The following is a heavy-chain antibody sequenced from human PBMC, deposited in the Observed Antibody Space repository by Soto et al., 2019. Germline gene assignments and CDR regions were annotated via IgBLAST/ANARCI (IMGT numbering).Heavy chain of an antibody. Sequence: ASVKVSCKASGYKFTTYFIHWVRQAPGQGLEWMGMIHPSGDTGYAQRSRGRVTMTIDTSTTTAYMELRNLTSEDTAVYFSVRGYCTTSPCSGDFQFWGQGTLVTVSS. CDR1: GYKFTTYF. J-gene: IGHJ1*01. CDR3: VRGYCTTSPCSGDFQF. D-gene: IGHD2-15*01. V-gene: IGHV1-46*01. CDR2: IHPSGDT.